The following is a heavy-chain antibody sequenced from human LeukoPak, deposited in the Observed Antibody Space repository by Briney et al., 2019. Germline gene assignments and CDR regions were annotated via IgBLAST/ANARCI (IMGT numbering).Heavy chain of an antibody. CDR2: IIPIFGTA. CDR3: ARDHYYDSSGYYPELYYYGMDV. V-gene: IGHV1-69*05. Sequence: GASVKVSCKASGGTFSSYAISWVRQAPGQGLEWMGGIIPIFGTANYAQKFQGRVTITTDESTSTAYKELSSLRSEDTAVYYCARDHYYDSSGYYPELYYYGMDVWGQGTTVTVSS. D-gene: IGHD3-22*01. J-gene: IGHJ6*02. CDR1: GGTFSSYA.